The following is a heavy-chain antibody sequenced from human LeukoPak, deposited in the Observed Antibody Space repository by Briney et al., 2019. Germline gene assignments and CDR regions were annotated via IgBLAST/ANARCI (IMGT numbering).Heavy chain of an antibody. CDR1: GFTFSSYS. V-gene: IGHV3-48*01. J-gene: IGHJ4*02. Sequence: HPGGSLRLSCTASGFTFSSYSLNWVRQAPGKGLEWVSYISTSGTTTKYADSVKGRFTISRDNAKNSLYLQMNSLGAEDTAVYYCARDSGYHYDRLGSWGQGTLVTVSS. CDR2: ISTSGTTT. D-gene: IGHD3-22*01. CDR3: ARDSGYHYDRLGS.